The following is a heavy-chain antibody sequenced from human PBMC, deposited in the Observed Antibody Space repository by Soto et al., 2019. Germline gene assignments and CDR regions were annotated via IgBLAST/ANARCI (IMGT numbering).Heavy chain of an antibody. CDR2: IFSNDEK. D-gene: IGHD3-3*01. V-gene: IGHV2-26*01. CDR3: ARTLTIFGVVIIDY. CDR1: GFSLSNARMG. J-gene: IGHJ4*02. Sequence: GATLVKPTETLTLTCTVSGFSLSNARMGVSWIRQPPGKALEWLAHIFSNDEKSYSTSLKSRLTTSKDTSKSQVVLTMTNMDPVDTATYYCARTLTIFGVVIIDYWGKGTLVTVSS.